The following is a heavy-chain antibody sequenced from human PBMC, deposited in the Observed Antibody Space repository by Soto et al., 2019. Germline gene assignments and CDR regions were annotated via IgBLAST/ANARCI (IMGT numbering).Heavy chain of an antibody. CDR1: GFTFSSYS. J-gene: IGHJ4*02. CDR3: ARDEDDSSGDY. D-gene: IGHD3-22*01. V-gene: IGHV3-33*08. Sequence: VQLVESGGGLVKPGGSLRLSCAASGFTFSSYSMNWVRQAPGKGLEWVAVIWYDGSNKYYADSVKGRFTISRDNSKNTLYLQMNSLRAEDTAVYYCARDEDDSSGDYWGQGTLVTVSS. CDR2: IWYDGSNK.